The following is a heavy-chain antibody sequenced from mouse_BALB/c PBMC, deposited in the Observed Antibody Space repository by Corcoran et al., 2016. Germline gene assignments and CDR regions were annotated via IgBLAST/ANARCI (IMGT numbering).Heavy chain of an antibody. V-gene: IGHV14-3*02. J-gene: IGHJ4*01. CDR3: ARTYYVNYAAMDY. CDR2: IDPANGNT. Sequence: EVQLQQSGAELVKPGASVKLSCTASGFNIKDTYMHWVKQRPEQGLEWIGRIDPANGNTKYAPKFQGKATITADTSSNTAYLQLSSLTSEDTAVYYCARTYYVNYAAMDYWGQGTSVTVSS. D-gene: IGHD2-10*01. CDR1: GFNIKDTY.